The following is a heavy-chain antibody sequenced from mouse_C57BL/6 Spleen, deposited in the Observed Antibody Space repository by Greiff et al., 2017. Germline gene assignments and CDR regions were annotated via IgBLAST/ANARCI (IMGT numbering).Heavy chain of an antibody. CDR3: ARRNGYYLDY. D-gene: IGHD2-2*01. CDR1: GFTFSDYY. V-gene: IGHV5-12*01. CDR2: ISNGGGST. J-gene: IGHJ2*01. Sequence: EVQGVESGGGLVQPGGSLKLSCAASGFTFSDYYMYWVRQTPEKRLEWVAYISNGGGSTYYPDTVKGRFTISRDNAKNTLYLQMSRLKSEDTAMYYCARRNGYYLDYWGQGTTLTVSS.